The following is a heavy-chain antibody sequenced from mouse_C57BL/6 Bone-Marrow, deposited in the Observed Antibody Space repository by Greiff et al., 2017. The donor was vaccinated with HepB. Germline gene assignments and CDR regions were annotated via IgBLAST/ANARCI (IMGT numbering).Heavy chain of an antibody. CDR3: ARSDSSEEYWGDY. CDR1: GYTFTSYW. CDR2: IDPSDSET. Sequence: VQLQQPGAELVRPGSSVKLSCKASGYTFTSYWMHWVKQRPIQGLEWIGNIDPSDSETHYNQKFKDKATLTVDKSSSTAYMQLSSLTSEDSAVYYCARSDSSEEYWGDYWGQGTSVTVSS. V-gene: IGHV1-52*01. J-gene: IGHJ4*01. D-gene: IGHD3-2*02.